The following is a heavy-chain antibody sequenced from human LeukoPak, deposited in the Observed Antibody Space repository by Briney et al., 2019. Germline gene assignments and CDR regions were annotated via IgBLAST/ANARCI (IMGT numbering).Heavy chain of an antibody. V-gene: IGHV3-20*04. CDR1: GFSFADYD. CDR3: ARGSSSWYGNVDY. CDR2: INGNGRST. Sequence: GGSLRLSCAASGFSFADYDMSWVRQAPGKGLEWISGINGNGRSTGYADSVKGRFTISRDNAKNSLYLQMNSLRAEDTAVYYCARGSSSWYGNVDYWGQGTLVTVSS. D-gene: IGHD6-13*01. J-gene: IGHJ4*02.